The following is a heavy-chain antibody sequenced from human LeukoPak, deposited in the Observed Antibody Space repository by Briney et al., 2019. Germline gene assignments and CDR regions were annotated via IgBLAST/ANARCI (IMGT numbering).Heavy chain of an antibody. CDR3: ARDPNYDFWSGPLDY. Sequence: PGGSLRLSCAASGFTFSSYEMNWVRQAPGKGLEWVSYITDSGSTIYYADSVKGRFTISRDNSKNTLYLQMNSLRAEDTAVYYCARDPNYDFWSGPLDYWGQGTLVTVSS. J-gene: IGHJ4*02. D-gene: IGHD3-3*01. CDR2: ITDSGSTI. CDR1: GFTFSSYE. V-gene: IGHV3-48*03.